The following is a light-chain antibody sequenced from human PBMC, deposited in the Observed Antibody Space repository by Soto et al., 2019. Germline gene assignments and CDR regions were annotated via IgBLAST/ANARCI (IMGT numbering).Light chain of an antibody. CDR2: EVS. Sequence: QSALTQPASVSGSPGQSITISCTGTSSDVGGYNYVSWYQQHPGKAPKLMIYEVSNRPSGVSNRFSGSKSGNTASLTISGSQAEDEADYYCSSYTSRSTLVFGGGTKVPVL. V-gene: IGLV2-14*01. CDR3: SSYTSRSTLV. CDR1: SSDVGGYNY. J-gene: IGLJ3*02.